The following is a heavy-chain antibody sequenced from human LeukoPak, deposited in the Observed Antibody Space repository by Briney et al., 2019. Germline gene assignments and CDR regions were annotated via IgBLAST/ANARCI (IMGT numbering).Heavy chain of an antibody. CDR3: AKALIGVRFLEWLFLDY. CDR2: IRYDGSNK. V-gene: IGHV3-30*02. J-gene: IGHJ4*02. CDR1: GFTFSSYG. D-gene: IGHD3-3*01. Sequence: PGGSLRLSCAASGFTFSSYGMHWVRQAPGKGLEWVAFIRYDGSNKYYADSVKGRFTISRDNSKNTLYLQMNSLRAEDTAVYYCAKALIGVRFLEWLFLDYWGQGTLVTVSS.